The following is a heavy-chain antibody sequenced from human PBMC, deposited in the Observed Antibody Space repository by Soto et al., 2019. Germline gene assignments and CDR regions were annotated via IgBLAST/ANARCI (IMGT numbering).Heavy chain of an antibody. CDR2: ISAYNGNT. CDR1: GYTFTSYG. Sequence: ASVKVSCKASGYTFTSYGISWVRQAPGQGLEWMGWISAYNGNTNYAQKLQGRVTVTTDTSTSTAYMELSSLRSEDTAVYYCARDCPLVYGSGPTCWHDYWGQGTLVTVSS. V-gene: IGHV1-18*01. J-gene: IGHJ4*02. CDR3: ARDCPLVYGSGPTCWHDY. D-gene: IGHD2-2*01.